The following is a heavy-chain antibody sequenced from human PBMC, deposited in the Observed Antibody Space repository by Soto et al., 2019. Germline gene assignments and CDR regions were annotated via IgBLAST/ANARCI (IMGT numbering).Heavy chain of an antibody. J-gene: IGHJ4*02. CDR1: GFAFSDHY. CDR2: VRNKANSYTT. V-gene: IGHV3-72*01. D-gene: IGHD4-4*01. CDR3: VRAGILTTPDY. Sequence: EVQLVESGGGLVQPGGSLRLTCAASGFAFSDHYMDWVRQAPGKGLEWVARVRNKANSYTTEYVASVRGRFTVSRDDSKSTLYLQRNSLKTDDTAVYFCVRAGILTTPDYWGQGTLVTVSS.